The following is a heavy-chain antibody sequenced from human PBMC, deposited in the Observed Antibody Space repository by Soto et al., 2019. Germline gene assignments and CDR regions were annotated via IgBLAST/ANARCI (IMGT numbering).Heavy chain of an antibody. D-gene: IGHD3-16*01. CDR2: IYYSGST. J-gene: IGHJ6*02. CDR1: GGSISSSSYY. V-gene: IGHV4-39*01. Sequence: PSETLSLTCTVSGGSISSSSYYWGWIRQPPGKGLEWIGSIYYSGSTYYNPSLKSRVTISVDTSKNQFSLKLSSVTAADTAVYYCASLGVTWAVYYGMDVWGQGTTVTVAS. CDR3: ASLGVTWAVYYGMDV.